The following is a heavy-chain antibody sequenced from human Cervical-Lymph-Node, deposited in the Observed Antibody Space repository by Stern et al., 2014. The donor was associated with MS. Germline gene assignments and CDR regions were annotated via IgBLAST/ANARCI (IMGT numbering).Heavy chain of an antibody. CDR1: GGSVSSSY. CDR2: VSHSGNT. J-gene: IGHJ4*02. V-gene: IGHV4-59*02. D-gene: IGHD6-13*01. CDR3: ARGSSWCDY. Sequence: QVQLQESGPGLVKASETLSLTCTVSGGSVSSSYWTWLRQSPGKGLEWIGYVSHSGNTNYNPSLKSRVTMSVDMSKNQLSLKLTSVTAADTAIYYCARGSSWCDYWGQGTLVTVSS.